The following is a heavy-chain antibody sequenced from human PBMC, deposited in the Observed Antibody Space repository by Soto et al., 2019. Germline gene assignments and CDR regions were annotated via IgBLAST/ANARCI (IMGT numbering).Heavy chain of an antibody. CDR1: GGSISSGGYS. V-gene: IGHV4-30-2*01. CDR3: ARARYYDSGSRTSYYFDY. D-gene: IGHD3-10*01. CDR2: IYHSGST. J-gene: IGHJ4*02. Sequence: QLQLQESGSGLVKPSQTLSLTCAVSGGSISSGGYSWSWIRQPPGKGLEWIGYIYHSGSTYYNPSLKSRVTISVDRSKNQFSLKRSSVTAANTAVYYCARARYYDSGSRTSYYFDYWGQGTLVTVSS.